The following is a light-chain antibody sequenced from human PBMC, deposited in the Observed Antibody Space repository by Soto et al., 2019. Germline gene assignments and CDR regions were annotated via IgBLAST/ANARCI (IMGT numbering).Light chain of an antibody. Sequence: DIQMTQSPSSLTASLGDRVTITCRASQSINNFLNWYQQKPGQAPKLLMYSATTLLGGVPSRFSGSGSGTDFSLTISSLQPEDFATYYCQQSFSTPQTFGQGTKVDIK. V-gene: IGKV1-39*01. CDR3: QQSFSTPQT. J-gene: IGKJ1*01. CDR1: QSINNF. CDR2: SAT.